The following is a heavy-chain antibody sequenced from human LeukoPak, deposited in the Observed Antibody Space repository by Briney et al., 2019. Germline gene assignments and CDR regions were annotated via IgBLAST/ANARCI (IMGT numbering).Heavy chain of an antibody. CDR3: ARDRQDAFDI. V-gene: IGHV3-33*01. CDR2: IWYDGSNK. Sequence: GGSLRLSCAAPGFTFTNHGMHWVRQAPGKGLEWVAVIWYDGSNKYYADSVKGRFTISRDNSKNTVYLQMNSLRAEDTAVYYCARDRQDAFDIWGQGTMVTVSS. CDR1: GFTFTNHG. J-gene: IGHJ3*02.